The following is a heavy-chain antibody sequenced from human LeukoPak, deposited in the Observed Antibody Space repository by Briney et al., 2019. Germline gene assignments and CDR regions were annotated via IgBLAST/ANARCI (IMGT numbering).Heavy chain of an antibody. J-gene: IGHJ6*03. CDR1: GFTFSTYE. CDR3: AREGTGRYYYYYYMDV. V-gene: IGHV3-48*03. D-gene: IGHD1-1*01. CDR2: ISTSGSII. Sequence: GGSLRLSCAASGFTFSTYEMNWVRQAPGKGLEWVSYISTSGSIIYYADSVKGRFTISRDNAKNALYLQMISLRAEDTAVYYCAREGTGRYYYYYYMDVWGKGTTVTISS.